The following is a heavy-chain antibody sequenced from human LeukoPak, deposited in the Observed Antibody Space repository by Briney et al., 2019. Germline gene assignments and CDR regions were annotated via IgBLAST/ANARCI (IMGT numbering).Heavy chain of an antibody. CDR3: ATGTYYYDSSGYPTPATGAFDI. CDR2: IYYSGST. Sequence: KPSETLSLTCTVSGGSISSYHWSWIRQPPGKGLEWNGYIYYSGSTNYNPSLKSRVTISVDTSKNQFSLKLSSVTAADTAVYYCATGTYYYDSSGYPTPATGAFDIWGQGTMVTVSS. CDR1: GGSISSYH. D-gene: IGHD3-22*01. V-gene: IGHV4-59*01. J-gene: IGHJ3*02.